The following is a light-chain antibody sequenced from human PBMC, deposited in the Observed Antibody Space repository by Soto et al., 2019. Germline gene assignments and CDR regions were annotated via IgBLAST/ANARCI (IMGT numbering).Light chain of an antibody. CDR2: GAS. V-gene: IGKV3-20*01. Sequence: IVFSHSPCTLSLTTMERASLSFRASQIITNNYLAWYQQKPGRAHRLLIYGASSRATGIPDRFSGSGSGTDFTLTISRLEPEDFAMYYCQQYGYLVTFGGGTKVDI. CDR1: QIITNNY. J-gene: IGKJ4*01. CDR3: QQYGYLVT.